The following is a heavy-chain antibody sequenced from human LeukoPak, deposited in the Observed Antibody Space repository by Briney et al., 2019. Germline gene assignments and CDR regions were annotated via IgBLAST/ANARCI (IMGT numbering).Heavy chain of an antibody. V-gene: IGHV1-18*01. CDR2: ISAYNGNT. J-gene: IGHJ3*02. Sequence: ASVKVSCKASGYTFTSYGISWVRQAPGQGLEWMGWISAYNGNTNYAQKLQGRVTMTTDTSTSTAYMELRSLRSDDTAVYYWARMEWPLPYDAFDIWGQGTMVTVSS. D-gene: IGHD3-3*01. CDR1: GYTFTSYG. CDR3: ARMEWPLPYDAFDI.